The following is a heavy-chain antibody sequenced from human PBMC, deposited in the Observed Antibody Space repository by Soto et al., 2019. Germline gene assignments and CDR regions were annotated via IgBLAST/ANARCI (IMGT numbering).Heavy chain of an antibody. CDR1: GGSISSGGYY. CDR2: IYYSGST. D-gene: IGHD3-9*01. Sequence: PSETLSLTCTVSGGSISSGGYYWSWIRQHPGKGLEWIGYIYYSGSTYYNPSLKSRATISVDTSKNKFSMKLSSVTAADTAVYYCARDGQGHDILTGHLDYWGQGTLVTVSS. CDR3: ARDGQGHDILTGHLDY. V-gene: IGHV4-31*03. J-gene: IGHJ4*02.